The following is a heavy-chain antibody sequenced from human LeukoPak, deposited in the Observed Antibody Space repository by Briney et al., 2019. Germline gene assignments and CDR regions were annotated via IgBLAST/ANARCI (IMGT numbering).Heavy chain of an antibody. CDR2: ISSSSSYI. D-gene: IGHD6-19*01. J-gene: IGHJ4*02. Sequence: GGSLRLSCAASGFTFNNYAMNWVRQAPGKGLEWVSSISSSSSYIYYADSVKGRFTISRDNAKNSLYLQMNSLRAEDTAVYYCAGQWLDVAAFDYWGQGTLVTVSS. V-gene: IGHV3-21*01. CDR3: AGQWLDVAAFDY. CDR1: GFTFNNYA.